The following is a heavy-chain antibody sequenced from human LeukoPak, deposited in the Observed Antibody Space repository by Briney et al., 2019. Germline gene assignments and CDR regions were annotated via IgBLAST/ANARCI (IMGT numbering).Heavy chain of an antibody. CDR3: ASSAYGSGSYQAQTFDY. CDR1: GGSISSGDYH. Sequence: SETLSLTCTVSGGSISSGDYHWSWIRQPPGKGLEWIGYIYYSGTTYYNPSLKSRVTISIDTSKNQFSLRLSSVTAADTAAYYCASSAYGSGSYQAQTFDYWGQGTLVTVSS. D-gene: IGHD3-10*01. V-gene: IGHV4-30-4*01. J-gene: IGHJ4*02. CDR2: IYYSGTT.